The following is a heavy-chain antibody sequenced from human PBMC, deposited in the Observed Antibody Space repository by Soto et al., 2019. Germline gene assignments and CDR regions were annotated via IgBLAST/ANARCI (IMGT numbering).Heavy chain of an antibody. CDR3: AREARFLEWPAHFAY. CDR1: GYTFTGYY. V-gene: IGHV1-2*04. Sequence: GASVKVSCKASGYTFTGYYMHWVRQAPGQGLEWMGWINPNSGGTNYAQKFQGWVTMTRDTSISTAYMELSRLRSDDTAVYYCAREARFLEWPAHFAYWGQGTLVTVSS. J-gene: IGHJ4*02. D-gene: IGHD3-3*01. CDR2: INPNSGGT.